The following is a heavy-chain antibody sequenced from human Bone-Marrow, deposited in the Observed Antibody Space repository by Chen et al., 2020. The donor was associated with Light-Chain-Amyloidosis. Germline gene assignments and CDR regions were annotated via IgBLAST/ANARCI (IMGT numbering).Heavy chain of an antibody. J-gene: IGHJ4*02. CDR3: ASLHEYNTYHLPFDY. Sequence: EVQLVESGGVLVQPGGSLVLSCASSGFTFISYSMNWVRQAPGKGLEWVSIISSDSRSIDYADSVKGRFTISRDNAKNSLYLQMNSLRAEDTAVYYCASLHEYNTYHLPFDYWGQGTLVTVSS. D-gene: IGHD1-1*01. CDR2: ISSDSRSI. V-gene: IGHV3-48*04. CDR1: GFTFISYS.